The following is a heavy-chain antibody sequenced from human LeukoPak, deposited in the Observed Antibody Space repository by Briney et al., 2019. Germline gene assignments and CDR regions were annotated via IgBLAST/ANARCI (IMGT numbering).Heavy chain of an antibody. CDR1: GGSITSSSYY. CDR2: IYYSGST. V-gene: IGHV4-39*07. J-gene: IGHJ4*02. D-gene: IGHD3-22*01. Sequence: TSETLSLTCTVSGGSITSSSYYWGWIRQPPGKGLEWIGSIYYSGSTYYNPSLKSRVTISVDTSKNQFSLKLSSVTAADTAVYYCARDKENVGLLINWGQGTLVTVSS. CDR3: ARDKENVGLLIN.